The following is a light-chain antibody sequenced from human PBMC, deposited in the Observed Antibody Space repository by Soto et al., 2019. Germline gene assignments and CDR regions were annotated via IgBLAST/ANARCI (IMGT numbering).Light chain of an antibody. V-gene: IGKV1-5*03. CDR3: QMCDSAHALT. CDR1: QTISSW. CDR2: KAS. J-gene: IGKJ4*01. Sequence: DIQMTQSPSTLSGSVGDRVTITCRASQTISSWLAWYQQKPGKAPKLLIYKASTLKSGVPSRFSGSGSGTEFTLTISSLQPDDFATYYCQMCDSAHALTFGGGTKVEIK.